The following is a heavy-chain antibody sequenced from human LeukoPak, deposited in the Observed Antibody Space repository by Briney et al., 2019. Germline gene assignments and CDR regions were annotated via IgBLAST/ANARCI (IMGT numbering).Heavy chain of an antibody. CDR3: ARVEACSSTSCYFTYYYYMDV. V-gene: IGHV3-20*04. Sequence: GGSLRLSRAASGFTFDDYGMSWVRQAPGKGLEWVSGINWNGGSTGYADSVKGRFTISRDNAKNSLYLQMNSLRAEDTASYYCARVEACSSTSCYFTYYYYMDVWGKGTTVTVSS. CDR1: GFTFDDYG. J-gene: IGHJ6*03. CDR2: INWNGGST. D-gene: IGHD2-2*01.